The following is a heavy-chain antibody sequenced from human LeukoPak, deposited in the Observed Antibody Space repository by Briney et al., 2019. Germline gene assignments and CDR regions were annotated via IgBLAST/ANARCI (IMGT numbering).Heavy chain of an antibody. CDR3: ARDPYSGNYGNYYYYMDV. V-gene: IGHV3-21*01. D-gene: IGHD1-26*01. Sequence: PGGSLRLSCAASGFTFSSYWMNWVRQAPGKAMEWVSSITSSGTYNFYADSVRGRFTISRDNAKNSLYLQMDSLGPEDTAVYYCARDPYSGNYGNYYYYMDVWGKGTTVTISS. J-gene: IGHJ6*03. CDR2: ITSSGTYN. CDR1: GFTFSSYW.